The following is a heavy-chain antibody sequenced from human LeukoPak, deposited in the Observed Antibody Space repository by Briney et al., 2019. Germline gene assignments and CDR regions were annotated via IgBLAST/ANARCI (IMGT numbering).Heavy chain of an antibody. CDR2: ISWNSGSI. V-gene: IGHV3-9*01. CDR1: GFTFDDYA. CDR3: AKDGVLWFGDHPLGDYYGMDV. J-gene: IGHJ6*02. Sequence: GRSLRLSCAASGFTFDDYAMHWVRQAPGKGLEWASGISWNSGSIGYADSVKGRFTISRDNAKNSLYLQMNSLRAEDTALYYCAKDGVLWFGDHPLGDYYGMDVWGQGTTVTVSS. D-gene: IGHD3-10*01.